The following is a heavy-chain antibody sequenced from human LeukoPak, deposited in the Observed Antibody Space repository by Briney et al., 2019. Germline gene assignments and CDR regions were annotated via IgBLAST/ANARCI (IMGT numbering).Heavy chain of an antibody. Sequence: PGGSLRLSCAASGFTFSSYCMHWVRQAPGKGLEWVAFIRYDGSNKYYADSVKGRFTISRDNSKNTLYLQMNSLRAEDTAVYYCAKDGHYDFWSPSYCYYYMDVRGKGTTVTVSS. V-gene: IGHV3-30*02. D-gene: IGHD3-3*01. J-gene: IGHJ6*03. CDR2: IRYDGSNK. CDR3: AKDGHYDFWSPSYCYYYMDV. CDR1: GFTFSSYC.